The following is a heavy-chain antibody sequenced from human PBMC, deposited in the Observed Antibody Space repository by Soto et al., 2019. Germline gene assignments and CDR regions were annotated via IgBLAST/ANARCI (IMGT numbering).Heavy chain of an antibody. Sequence: GGSLRLSCAASGFTFSSYAMHWVRQAPGKGLEWVAVISYVGSNKYYADSVKGRFTISRDNSKNTLYLQMNSLRAEDTAVYYCARTIFGVVFYYYYGMDVWGQGTTVTVSS. CDR2: ISYVGSNK. D-gene: IGHD3-3*01. CDR1: GFTFSSYA. CDR3: ARTIFGVVFYYYYGMDV. V-gene: IGHV3-30-3*01. J-gene: IGHJ6*02.